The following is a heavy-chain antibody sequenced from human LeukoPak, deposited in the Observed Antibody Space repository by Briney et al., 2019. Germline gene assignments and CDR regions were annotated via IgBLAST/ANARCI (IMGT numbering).Heavy chain of an antibody. Sequence: ASVKVSCKASGYTFTGYYMHWVRQAPGQGLEWMGWINPNSGGTNYAQKFQGRVTMTRDTSISTAYMELSRPRSDDTAVYYCARDGSGSYYYYYGMDVWGQGTTVTVSS. CDR1: GYTFTGYY. CDR3: ARDGSGSYYYYYGMDV. J-gene: IGHJ6*02. CDR2: INPNSGGT. D-gene: IGHD3-10*01. V-gene: IGHV1-2*02.